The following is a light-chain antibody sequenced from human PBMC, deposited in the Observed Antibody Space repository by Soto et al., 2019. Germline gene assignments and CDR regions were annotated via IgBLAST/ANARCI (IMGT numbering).Light chain of an antibody. CDR3: HQRSNFPLT. J-gene: IGKJ5*01. CDR1: QSVSSY. Sequence: EIVLTQSPATRSLSPGERATLSCRASQSVSSYLAWYQQKPGQAPRLLIYDASNRATGMPARFSCRGSGTDFTLTISSLEPEDFAVDYCHQRSNFPLTCGQGTRLEIK. V-gene: IGKV3-11*01. CDR2: DAS.